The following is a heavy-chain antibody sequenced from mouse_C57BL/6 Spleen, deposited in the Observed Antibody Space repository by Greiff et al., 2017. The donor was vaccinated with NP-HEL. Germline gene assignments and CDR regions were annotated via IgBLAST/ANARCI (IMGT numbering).Heavy chain of an antibody. CDR2: IWRGGST. J-gene: IGHJ3*01. V-gene: IGHV2-5*01. Sequence: VQLQQSGPGLVQPSQSLSITCTVSGFSLTSYGVHWVRQSPGKGLEWLGVIWRGGSTDYNAAFMSRLSITKDNSKSQVFFKMNSLQADDTAIYYCAKNSGGNYEWFAYWGQGTLVTVSA. CDR3: AKNSGGNYEWFAY. CDR1: GFSLTSYG. D-gene: IGHD2-1*01.